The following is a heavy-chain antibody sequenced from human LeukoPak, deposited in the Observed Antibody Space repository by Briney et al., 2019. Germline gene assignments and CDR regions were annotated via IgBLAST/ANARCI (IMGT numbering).Heavy chain of an antibody. D-gene: IGHD2-2*01. CDR2: ISYDGSNK. J-gene: IGHJ5*02. Sequence: GGSLRLSCAASGFTFSSYGMHWVRQAPGKGLEWVAVISYDGSNKYYADPVKGRFTISRDNSKNTLHLQMNSLRAEDTAVYYCAKGPGYCSSTSCPRLANWFDPWGQGTLVTVSS. CDR3: AKGPGYCSSTSCPRLANWFDP. CDR1: GFTFSSYG. V-gene: IGHV3-30*18.